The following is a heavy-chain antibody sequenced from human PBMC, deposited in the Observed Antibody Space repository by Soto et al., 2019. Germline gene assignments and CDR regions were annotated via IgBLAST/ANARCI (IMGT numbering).Heavy chain of an antibody. CDR2: INHSGST. Sequence: PSETLSLTCAVYGGSFSGYYWSWIRHPPGKGLEWIGEINHSGSTNYNPSLKSRVTISVDTSKNQFSLKLSSVTAADTAVYYCASVFTGYDFWSGYYTWFDPWGQGTLVTVSS. J-gene: IGHJ5*02. V-gene: IGHV4-34*01. CDR1: GGSFSGYY. D-gene: IGHD3-3*01. CDR3: ASVFTGYDFWSGYYTWFDP.